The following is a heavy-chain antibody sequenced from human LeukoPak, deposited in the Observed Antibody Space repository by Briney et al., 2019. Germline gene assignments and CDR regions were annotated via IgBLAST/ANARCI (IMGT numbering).Heavy chain of an antibody. J-gene: IGHJ5*02. CDR1: GFTFSSYA. D-gene: IGHD6-13*01. V-gene: IGHV3-23*01. CDR3: ARTGIAAAGTSWFDP. CDR2: ITGSGGST. Sequence: PGGSLRLSCAASGFTFSSYAMSWVRQAPGKGLEWVSAITGSGGSTYYADSVKGRFTISRDNSKNTLYLQMNSLRAEDTAVYYCARTGIAAAGTSWFDPWGQGTLVTVSS.